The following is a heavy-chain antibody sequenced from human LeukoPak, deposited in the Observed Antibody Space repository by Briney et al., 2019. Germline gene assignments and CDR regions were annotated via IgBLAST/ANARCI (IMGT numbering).Heavy chain of an antibody. J-gene: IGHJ4*02. CDR2: IYPKNGVT. Sequence: ASVKVSCKASGYTFTTYYMHWVRQAPGQGLEWMGWIYPKNGVTNYAQTFQGRVTMTRDTSIVIVYMEMSRLRPDDTAVYYCMRENWYYDYWGQGTLVTVSS. D-gene: IGHD1-7*01. CDR1: GYTFTTYY. CDR3: MRENWYYDY. V-gene: IGHV1-2*02.